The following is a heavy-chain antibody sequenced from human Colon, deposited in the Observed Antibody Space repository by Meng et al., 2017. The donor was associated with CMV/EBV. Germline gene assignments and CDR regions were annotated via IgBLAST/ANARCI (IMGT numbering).Heavy chain of an antibody. D-gene: IGHD3-3*01. J-gene: IGHJ3*01. CDR2: ISNSGGTM. CDR3: ARAWRQKNAFEY. CDR1: GFTFSDYY. Sequence: CADSGFTFSDYYMNWIRQAPGKGLEWVSYISNSGGTMDYADSVKGRFTISRDDAKNSLYLQMNSLRAEDTAIYYCARAWRQKNAFEYWGQGTMVTVSS. V-gene: IGHV3-11*01.